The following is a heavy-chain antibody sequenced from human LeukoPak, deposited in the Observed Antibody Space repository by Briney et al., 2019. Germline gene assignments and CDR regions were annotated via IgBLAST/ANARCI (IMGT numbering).Heavy chain of an antibody. CDR3: VRDYYDSSGYYLDYYFDY. J-gene: IGHJ4*02. D-gene: IGHD3-22*01. V-gene: IGHV3-30*04. CDR1: GFTFSSYA. CDR2: ISYDGSNK. Sequence: GGSLRLSCAASGFTFSSYAMHWVRQAPGKGLEWVAVISYDGSNKYYADSVKGRFTISRDNSKNTLYLQMNSLRAEDTAVYYCVRDYYDSSGYYLDYYFDYWGQGTLVTVSS.